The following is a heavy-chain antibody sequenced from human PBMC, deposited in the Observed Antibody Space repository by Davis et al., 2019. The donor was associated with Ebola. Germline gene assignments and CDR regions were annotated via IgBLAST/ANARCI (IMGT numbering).Heavy chain of an antibody. D-gene: IGHD6-13*01. CDR1: GFTFSSYA. CDR3: ARGRGRPVYSSSWTSFDY. V-gene: IGHV3-30-3*01. Sequence: GESLKISCAASGFTFSSYAMSWVRQAPGKGLEWVAVISYDGSNKYYADSVKGRFTISRDNSKNTLYLQMNSLRAEDTAVYYCARGRGRPVYSSSWTSFDYWGQGTLVTVSS. J-gene: IGHJ4*02. CDR2: ISYDGSNK.